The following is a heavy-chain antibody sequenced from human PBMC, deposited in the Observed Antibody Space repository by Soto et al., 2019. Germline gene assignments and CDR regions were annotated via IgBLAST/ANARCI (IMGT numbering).Heavy chain of an antibody. CDR2: IYYSGNT. Sequence: SETLSLTCTVSGGSISNYYWTWIRQPPWKGLEWIGYIYYSGNTNYNPSLKSRVTISLDTSKNQLSLKVSSVTAADTAVYYCARGAVAGTGLNWFDPWGQGTLVTVSS. CDR1: GGSISNYY. CDR3: ARGAVAGTGLNWFDP. D-gene: IGHD6-19*01. J-gene: IGHJ5*02. V-gene: IGHV4-59*01.